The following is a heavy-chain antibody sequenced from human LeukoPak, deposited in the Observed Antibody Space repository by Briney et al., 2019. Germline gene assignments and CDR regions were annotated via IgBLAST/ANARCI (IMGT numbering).Heavy chain of an antibody. D-gene: IGHD3-22*01. CDR2: INPSGDNT. CDR3: GRDLNRSGYTREGRFDP. V-gene: IGHV1-46*01. J-gene: IGHJ5*02. Sequence: ASVRVSCKASGYTFTSYYMYWVRQAPGQGLEWMGIINPSGDNTNYAQKFQGRVTMTRDMSTSTVYMELSSLRSEDTAVYYCGRDLNRSGYTREGRFDPWGQGTLVTVSS. CDR1: GYTFTSYY.